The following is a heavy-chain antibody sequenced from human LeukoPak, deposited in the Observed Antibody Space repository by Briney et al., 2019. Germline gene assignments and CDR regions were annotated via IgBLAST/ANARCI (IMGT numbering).Heavy chain of an antibody. D-gene: IGHD6-13*01. CDR1: GGTFSSYA. J-gene: IGHJ6*02. CDR3: AGPNNQQQLVLSHYYYGKDV. CDR2: IIPIFGTA. V-gene: IGHV1-69*13. Sequence: SVKVSCKASGGTFSSYAISWVRQAPGQGLEWMGGIIPIFGTANYAQKFQGRVTITADESTSTAYMELSSLRSEDTAVYYCAGPNNQQQLVLSHYYYGKDVWGQGTTVTVSS.